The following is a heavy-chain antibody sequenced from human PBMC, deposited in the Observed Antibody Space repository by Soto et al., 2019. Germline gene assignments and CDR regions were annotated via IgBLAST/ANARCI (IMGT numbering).Heavy chain of an antibody. D-gene: IGHD1-26*01. V-gene: IGHV4-59*01. CDR3: ARRYGGNFDY. CDR2: IYYSGST. CDR1: CGSSGGFC. Sequence: SVACGSSGGFCWSWIRQPPGKGLEWIGYIYYSGSTNYNPSLKSRVTISVDTSKNQFSLKLTSVTAADTAVYYCARRYGGNFDYWGQGTLVTVSS. J-gene: IGHJ4*02.